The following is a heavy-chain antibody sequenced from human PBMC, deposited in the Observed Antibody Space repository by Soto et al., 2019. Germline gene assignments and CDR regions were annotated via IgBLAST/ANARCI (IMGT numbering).Heavy chain of an antibody. Sequence: EVQLLESGGGWLQPGGSLRLSCAASGFTFSSYAMNWVRQAPGKGLEWVSGITGSGAGSYYSDSVKGRFTISRDNSKNPLYLQMNRRRDEDTAVYYCAKAYSNSWPNDWFDPWGQGTLVTVSS. CDR3: AKAYSNSWPNDWFDP. J-gene: IGHJ5*02. D-gene: IGHD6-13*01. CDR2: ITGSGAGS. V-gene: IGHV3-23*01. CDR1: GFTFSSYA.